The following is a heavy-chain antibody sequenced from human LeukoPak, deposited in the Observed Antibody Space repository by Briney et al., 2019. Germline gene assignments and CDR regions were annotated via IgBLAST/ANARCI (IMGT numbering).Heavy chain of an antibody. D-gene: IGHD6-13*01. CDR1: GFTFSSYG. J-gene: IGHJ6*02. CDR2: ISYDGSNK. Sequence: GGSLRLSCAASGFTFSSYGMHWVRQAPGKGLEWVAVISYDGSNKYYADSVKGRFTISRDNSKNTPYLQMNSLRAEETAVYYCAKDTEYSSSWYYYGMDVWGQGTTVTVSS. V-gene: IGHV3-30*18. CDR3: AKDTEYSSSWYYYGMDV.